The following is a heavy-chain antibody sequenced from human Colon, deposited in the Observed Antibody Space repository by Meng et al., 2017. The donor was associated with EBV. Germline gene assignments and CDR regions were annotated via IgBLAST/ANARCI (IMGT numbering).Heavy chain of an antibody. J-gene: IGHJ4*02. CDR3: LRDVIR. V-gene: IGHV3-74*01. CDR2: INRDGSST. CDR1: GFIFSNFG. Sequence: DVELVESGGCLVQPGGGLSFSCGASGFIFSNFGMHWVRQAPGKGPVWVSHINRDGSSTSYADSVKGRFTISRDNAKNILYLQMNSLRVEDTAVYYCLRDVIRRGQGTLVTVSS.